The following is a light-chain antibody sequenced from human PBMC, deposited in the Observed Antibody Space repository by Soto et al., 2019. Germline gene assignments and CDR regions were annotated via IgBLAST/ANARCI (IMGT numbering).Light chain of an antibody. J-gene: IGKJ5*01. Sequence: DIQMTHSPSSLSASVGDIVSITCXASQSISSYLNWYQQKPGKAPKLLIYAASSLQSGVPSRFSGSGSGTDFTLTISSLQPEYFATYYCQQSYSTPITFGQGTRLEI. CDR3: QQSYSTPIT. CDR1: QSISSY. CDR2: AAS. V-gene: IGKV1-39*01.